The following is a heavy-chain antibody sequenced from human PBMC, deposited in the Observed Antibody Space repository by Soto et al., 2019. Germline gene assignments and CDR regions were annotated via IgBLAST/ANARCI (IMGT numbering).Heavy chain of an antibody. V-gene: IGHV4-4*02. CDR1: SGSISSSTW. CDR3: AGRQYLASFDS. Sequence: PEETLSLTCAVSSGSISSSTWWTWVRQPPGKGLEWIGETHHIGNTNYNPSLESRVTISLDKSKNQFSLKLTSVTAADTAVHYCAGRQYLASFDSWSQGTLVTVSS. J-gene: IGHJ4*02. CDR2: THHIGNT. D-gene: IGHD2-2*01.